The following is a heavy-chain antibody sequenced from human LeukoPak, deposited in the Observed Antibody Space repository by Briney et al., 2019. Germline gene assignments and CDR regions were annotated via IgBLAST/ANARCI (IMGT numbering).Heavy chain of an antibody. CDR1: GYTFTGYY. CDR2: INPNSGGT. V-gene: IGHV1-2*02. CDR3: ARANYIVVPAAIGLFDY. J-gene: IGHJ4*02. D-gene: IGHD2-2*02. Sequence: ASVKVSCKASGYTFTGYYMHWVRQAPGQGLEWMGWINPNSGGTNYAQKFQGRVTMTRDTSISTAYMELSRLRSDDTAVYYCARANYIVVPAAIGLFDYWGQGTLVTVSS.